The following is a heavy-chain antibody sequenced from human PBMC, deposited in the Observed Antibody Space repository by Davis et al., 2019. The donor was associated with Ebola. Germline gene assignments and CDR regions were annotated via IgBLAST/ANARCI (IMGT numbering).Heavy chain of an antibody. CDR1: GYTFISYA. D-gene: IGHD2-21*01. Sequence: ASVKVTCKASGYTFISYAMNWVRQAPGQRLAWMGWVHGGNGNTKYSQRFQGRVTITTDTSASTAYMELSSLRSEDTAVYFCARGGVAYSDLDYWGQGTLVAVSS. CDR2: VHGGNGNT. V-gene: IGHV1-3*01. CDR3: ARGGVAYSDLDY. J-gene: IGHJ4*02.